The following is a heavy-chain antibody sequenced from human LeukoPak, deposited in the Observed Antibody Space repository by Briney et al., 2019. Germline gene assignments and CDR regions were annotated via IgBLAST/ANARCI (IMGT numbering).Heavy chain of an antibody. CDR3: ARQQADSGWSGDAFDI. V-gene: IGHV3-66*04. CDR2: IYSGGST. Sequence: PGGSLRLSCAASGFTVSSNYMSWVRQAPGKGLEWVSVIYSGGSTYYADSVKGRFTISRDNSKNTLYLQMNSLRAEDTAVYYCARQQADSGWSGDAFDIWGQGTIVTVSS. J-gene: IGHJ3*02. D-gene: IGHD6-19*01. CDR1: GFTVSSNY.